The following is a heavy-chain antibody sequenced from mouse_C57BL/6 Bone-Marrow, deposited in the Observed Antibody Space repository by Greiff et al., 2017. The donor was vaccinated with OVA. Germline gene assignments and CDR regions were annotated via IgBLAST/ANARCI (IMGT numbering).Heavy chain of an antibody. CDR2: INPSNGGT. V-gene: IGHV1-53*01. D-gene: IGHD2-4*01. CDR1: GYTFTSYW. CDR3: AERNDYGEYYLYY. J-gene: IGHJ2*01. Sequence: VQLQQPGTELVKPGASVKLSCKASGYTFTSYWMHWVKQRPGHGLEWIGTINPSNGGTTYNEKFKSKATLTVDKSSSTAYMQLGSLTSEDSAVYDCAERNDYGEYYLYYCGQGTALTVSA.